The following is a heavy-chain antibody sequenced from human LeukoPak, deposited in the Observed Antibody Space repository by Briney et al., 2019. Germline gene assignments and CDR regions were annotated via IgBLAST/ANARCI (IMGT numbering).Heavy chain of an antibody. D-gene: IGHD3-22*01. CDR2: ISYDGSNK. V-gene: IGHV3-30-3*01. CDR1: GFTFSSYA. J-gene: IGHJ6*02. CDR3: ARDYYDSSGTEIYYYYGMDV. Sequence: GRSLRLSCAASGFTFSSYAMHWVRQAPGKGLEWVAVISYDGSNKYYAVSVKGRFTISRDNSKNTLYLQMNSLRAEDTAVYYCARDYYDSSGTEIYYYYGMDVWGQGTTVTVSS.